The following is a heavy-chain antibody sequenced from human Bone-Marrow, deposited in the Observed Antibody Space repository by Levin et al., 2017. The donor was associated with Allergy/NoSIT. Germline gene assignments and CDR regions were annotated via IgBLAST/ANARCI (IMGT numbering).Heavy chain of an antibody. D-gene: IGHD2/OR15-2a*01. CDR3: ATEALYEPGRRPPSYMKYFPF. Sequence: RAGGSLRLSCKASGVTPSSYAISWVRQAPGQGLEWMGGVIPFFNKVDYAQKFQGRVTITADKPTTTAYMELRSLESDDTAVYFCATEALYEPGRRPPSYMKYFPFWGQGTLVTVSS. V-gene: IGHV1-69*06. J-gene: IGHJ4*02. CDR1: GVTPSSYA. CDR2: VIPFFNKV.